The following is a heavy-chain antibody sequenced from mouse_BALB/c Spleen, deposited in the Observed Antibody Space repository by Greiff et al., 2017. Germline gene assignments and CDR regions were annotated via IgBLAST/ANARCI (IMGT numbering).Heavy chain of an antibody. V-gene: IGHV1S56*01. D-gene: IGHD1-2*01. CDR3: ARTRIHYYWYFDV. CDR2: IFPGDGST. Sequence: VQLQQSGAELVKPGASVKLSCKASGYTFTSYDIHWVRQRPEQGLEWIGWIFPGDGSTKYNEKFKGKATLTTDKSSSTAYMQLSRLTSEDSAVYFCARTRIHYYWYFDVWGAGTTVTVSS. CDR1: GYTFTSYD. J-gene: IGHJ1*01.